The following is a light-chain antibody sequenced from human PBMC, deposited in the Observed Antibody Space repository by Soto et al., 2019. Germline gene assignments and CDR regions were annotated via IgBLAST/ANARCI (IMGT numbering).Light chain of an antibody. V-gene: IGLV2-8*01. Sequence: QSVLTQPPSASGSLGQSVTISCTGTSSDIGANNYVAWYQQHPGKVPKVIIYDVNKRPSGVPDRFSGSKSGNTASLTVSGLQAEDEAYYYCSSYSPKQMFGEGTKLTVL. CDR3: SSYSPKQM. CDR2: DVN. CDR1: SSDIGANNY. J-gene: IGLJ3*02.